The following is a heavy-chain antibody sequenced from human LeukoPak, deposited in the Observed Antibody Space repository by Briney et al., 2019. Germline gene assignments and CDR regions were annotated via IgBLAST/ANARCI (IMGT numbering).Heavy chain of an antibody. Sequence: SVKASCKASGGTFSSYTISWVRQAPGQGLEWMGRIIPILGIANYAQKFQGRVTITADKSTSTAYMELSSLRSEDTAVYYCARAGVGATPDYWGQGTLVTVPS. CDR2: IIPILGIA. CDR1: GGTFSSYT. D-gene: IGHD1-26*01. V-gene: IGHV1-69*02. J-gene: IGHJ4*02. CDR3: ARAGVGATPDY.